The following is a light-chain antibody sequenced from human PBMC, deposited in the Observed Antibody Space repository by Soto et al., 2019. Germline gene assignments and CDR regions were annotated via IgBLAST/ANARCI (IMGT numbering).Light chain of an antibody. Sequence: QSVLTQPASVSGSPGQSITISCVGTSGDIGDYNYVSWYQQHPGKVPKVIIYDASNRPSGVSYRFSGTKSGNTASLTVSGLQAEDGADYYCCSYTRSGTLIFGTGTKVTVL. CDR3: CSYTRSGTLI. J-gene: IGLJ1*01. CDR1: SGDIGDYNY. CDR2: DAS. V-gene: IGLV2-14*01.